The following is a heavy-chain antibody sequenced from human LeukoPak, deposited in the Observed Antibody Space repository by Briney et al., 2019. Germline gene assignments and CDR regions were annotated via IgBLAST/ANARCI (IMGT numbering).Heavy chain of an antibody. J-gene: IGHJ5*02. CDR3: AKAPYSSSWYDWFDP. Sequence: GGSLRLSCAASGFTLDDYAMHWVRQAPGKGLEWVSGISWNSGSIGYADSVKGRFTISRDNAKNSLYLQMNSLRAEDTALYYCAKAPYSSSWYDWFDPWGQGTLVTVSS. CDR1: GFTLDDYA. CDR2: ISWNSGSI. D-gene: IGHD6-13*01. V-gene: IGHV3-9*01.